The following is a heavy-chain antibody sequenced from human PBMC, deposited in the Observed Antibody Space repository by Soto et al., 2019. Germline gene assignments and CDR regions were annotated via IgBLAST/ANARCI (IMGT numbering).Heavy chain of an antibody. CDR1: GCSFTSYW. D-gene: IGHD3-22*01. CDR2: IYPGDSDT. Sequence: LKISCKGSGCSFTSYWIGWVRQMPGKGLEWMGIIYPGDSDTRYSPSFQGQVTISADKSISTAYLQWSSLKASDTAMYYCARRYYYDSTTYSPFDHWGQGTLVTVSS. CDR3: ARRYYYDSTTYSPFDH. V-gene: IGHV5-51*01. J-gene: IGHJ4*02.